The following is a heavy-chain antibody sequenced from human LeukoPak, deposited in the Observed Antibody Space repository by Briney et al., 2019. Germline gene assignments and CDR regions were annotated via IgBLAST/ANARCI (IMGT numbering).Heavy chain of an antibody. Sequence: SVKVSCKTSGGTFSSYAISWVRQAPGQGLEWMGRIIPIFGTANYAQKFQGRVTITTDESTSTAYMELSSLRSEDTAVYYCARAVLGPTYYYMDVWGKGTTVTVSS. V-gene: IGHV1-69*05. CDR2: IIPIFGTA. D-gene: IGHD2-15*01. J-gene: IGHJ6*03. CDR1: GGTFSSYA. CDR3: ARAVLGPTYYYMDV.